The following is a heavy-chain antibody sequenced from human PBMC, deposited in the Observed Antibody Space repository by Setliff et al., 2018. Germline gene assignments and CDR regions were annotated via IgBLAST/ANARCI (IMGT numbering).Heavy chain of an antibody. V-gene: IGHV4-4*07. J-gene: IGHJ6*03. CDR1: GGSISSYY. CDR3: ASGQWLDPPSYYYMDV. D-gene: IGHD6-19*01. CDR2: IYIGGSA. Sequence: PSETLSLTCTVSGGSISSYYWSWIRQPAGKGLEWIGHIYIGGSANYNPSLKSRVTMSIDTSKNQFSLKLNSVTAADMAVYYCASGQWLDPPSYYYMDVWAKGTTVTVSS.